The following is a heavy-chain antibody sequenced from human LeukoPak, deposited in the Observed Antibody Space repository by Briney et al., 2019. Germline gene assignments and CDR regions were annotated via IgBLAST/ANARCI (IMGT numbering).Heavy chain of an antibody. D-gene: IGHD3-9*01. Sequence: GGSLRLSCAASGFTFSSYWMSWVRQAPGKGLEWVANIKQDGSEKYYVDSVKGRFTISRDNAKNSLYLQMNSLRAEDTAVYYCARDIRYDIPWGDAFDIWGQATMVTVSS. V-gene: IGHV3-7*01. CDR2: IKQDGSEK. CDR3: ARDIRYDIPWGDAFDI. CDR1: GFTFSSYW. J-gene: IGHJ3*02.